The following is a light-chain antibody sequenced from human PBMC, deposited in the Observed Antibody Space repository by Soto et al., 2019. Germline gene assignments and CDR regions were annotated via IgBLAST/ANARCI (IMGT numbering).Light chain of an antibody. CDR3: SSYAGSNNLL. CDR2: EVS. J-gene: IGLJ2*01. CDR1: SSDVGGYNY. V-gene: IGLV2-8*01. Sequence: QSALTQPPSASGSPGQSVTISCTGTSSDVGGYNYVSWYQQHPGKAPKLMIYEVSERPSGVPDRFSGSKSDNTASLTVSGLQAEDEADYYCSSYAGSNNLLFGGGTKLTVL.